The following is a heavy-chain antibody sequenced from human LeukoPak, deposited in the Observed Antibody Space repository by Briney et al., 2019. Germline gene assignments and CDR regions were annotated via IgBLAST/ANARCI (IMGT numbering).Heavy chain of an antibody. V-gene: IGHV5-51*01. D-gene: IGHD1-26*01. J-gene: IGHJ3*01. CDR3: GMSGDRVPLQDDVFDV. CDR1: GYSFTSYC. Sequence: GEALKISFKVSGYSFTSYCIGWVRQMPGKGLEGMGIIYPGDSGPTYSPSCQGQVTISVDKSINPAYLQWSSLQASDTAMYYCGMSGDRVPLQDDVFDVWGQGTMVTVST. CDR2: IYPGDSGP.